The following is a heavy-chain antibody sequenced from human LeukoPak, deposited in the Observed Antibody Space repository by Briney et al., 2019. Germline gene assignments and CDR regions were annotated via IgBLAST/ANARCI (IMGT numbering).Heavy chain of an antibody. CDR3: ARRYFDWLLYMGQNFDY. CDR1: GGSFSGYY. Sequence: KPSETLSLTCAVYGGSFSGYYWSWIRQPPGKGLEWIGEINHSGSTNYNPSLKSRVTISVDTSKNQFSLKLSSVTAADTAVYYCARRYFDWLLYMGQNFDYWGQGTLVIVSS. CDR2: INHSGST. V-gene: IGHV4-34*01. D-gene: IGHD3-9*01. J-gene: IGHJ4*02.